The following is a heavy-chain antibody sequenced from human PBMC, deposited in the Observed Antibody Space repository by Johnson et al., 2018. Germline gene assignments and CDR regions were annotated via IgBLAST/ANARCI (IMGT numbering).Heavy chain of an antibody. CDR1: GFTFSSYA. J-gene: IGHJ1*01. CDR3: ARAQGGDYVAEYFQH. Sequence: QVQLVQSGGGVVQPGRSLRLSCAASGFTFSSYAMHWVRQAPGKGLEWVAVISEDGNSKFYAESVKGRFTISRDNSKYTMYLQMHSLKAEDTAMYYCARAQGGDYVAEYFQHWGQGTLVTVSS. CDR2: ISEDGNSK. V-gene: IGHV3-30-3*01. D-gene: IGHD4-17*01.